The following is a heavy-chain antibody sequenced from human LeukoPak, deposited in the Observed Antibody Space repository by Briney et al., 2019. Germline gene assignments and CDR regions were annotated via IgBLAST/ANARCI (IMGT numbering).Heavy chain of an antibody. V-gene: IGHV3-7*05. CDR3: ARRGNLDY. J-gene: IGHJ4*02. Sequence: GGSLRLSCAAPGFTFSGYWMSWVRQAPGKGLEWVADIKQDGSEKYYVDSVRGRFTISRDNAKNSLYLQMNSLRAEDTAVYYCARRGNLDYWGQGTLVTVSS. CDR1: GFTFSGYW. CDR2: IKQDGSEK. D-gene: IGHD1-14*01.